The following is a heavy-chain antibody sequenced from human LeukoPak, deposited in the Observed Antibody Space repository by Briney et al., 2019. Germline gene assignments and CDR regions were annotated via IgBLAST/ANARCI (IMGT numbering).Heavy chain of an antibody. D-gene: IGHD4-23*01. CDR1: GGSISSSSYY. CDR3: AREIATSGGNSRALDY. J-gene: IGHJ4*02. V-gene: IGHV4-39*02. CDR2: IYYSGST. Sequence: SETLSLTCTVSGGSISSSSYYWGWIRQPPGKGLEWIGSIYYSGSTYYNPSLKSRVTISVDTSKNQFSLKLSSVTAADTAVYYCAREIATSGGNSRALDYWGQGTLVTVSP.